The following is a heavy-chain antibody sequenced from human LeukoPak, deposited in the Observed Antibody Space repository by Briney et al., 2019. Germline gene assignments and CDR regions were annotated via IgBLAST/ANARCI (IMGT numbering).Heavy chain of an antibody. D-gene: IGHD6-13*01. CDR3: ARFSGGHSCSWHPYYFDY. V-gene: IGHV3-7*03. J-gene: IGHJ4*02. CDR1: RFIFSNYW. Sequence: GGSLRLSCAASRFIFSNYWMSWVRQAPGKGLEWVANIKQDGSDKYYVDSVKGRFTISRDNAKNSLYLQMNSLRAEDTAVYYCARFSGGHSCSWHPYYFDYWGQGTLVTVSS. CDR2: IKQDGSDK.